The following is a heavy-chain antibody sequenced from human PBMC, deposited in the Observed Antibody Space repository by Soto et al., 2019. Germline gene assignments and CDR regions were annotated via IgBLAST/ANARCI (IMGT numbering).Heavy chain of an antibody. CDR2: IIPIFGTA. CDR3: ASPLAHYYGSGSPYYYYYGMDV. J-gene: IGHJ6*02. CDR1: GGTFSSYA. Sequence: ASVKVSCKASGGTFSSYAISWVRQAPGQGLEWMGGIIPIFGTANYAQKFQGRVTITEDESTSTAYMELSSLRSEDTAVYYCASPLAHYYGSGSPYYYYYGMDVWGQGTTVTVSS. V-gene: IGHV1-69*13. D-gene: IGHD3-10*01.